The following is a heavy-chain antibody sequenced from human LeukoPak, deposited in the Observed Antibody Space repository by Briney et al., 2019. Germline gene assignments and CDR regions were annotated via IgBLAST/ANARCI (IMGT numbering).Heavy chain of an antibody. V-gene: IGHV3-23*01. CDR2: ITGSGGST. D-gene: IGHD7-27*01. CDR1: GFTFSSYA. CDR3: ARAGAYYYYYMDV. J-gene: IGHJ6*03. Sequence: GGSLRLSCAASGFTFSSYAMSWVRQAPGKGLEWVSAITGSGGSTYYADSVKGRFTISRDNSKNTLYLQMNSLRAEDTAVYYCARAGAYYYYYMDVWGKGTTVTVSS.